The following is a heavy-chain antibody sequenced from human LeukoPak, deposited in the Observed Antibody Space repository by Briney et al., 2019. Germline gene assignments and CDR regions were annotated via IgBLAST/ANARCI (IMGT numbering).Heavy chain of an antibody. D-gene: IGHD7-27*01. J-gene: IGHJ3*02. Sequence: PSETLSLTCTVSGGSISSSSYYWGWIRQPPGKGLEWIGSIYYSGSTYYNPSLKSRVTISVDTSKNQFSLKLSSVTAADTAVYYCARSNWGLGAFDIWGQGTMVTVSS. V-gene: IGHV4-39*07. CDR3: ARSNWGLGAFDI. CDR2: IYYSGST. CDR1: GGSISSSSYY.